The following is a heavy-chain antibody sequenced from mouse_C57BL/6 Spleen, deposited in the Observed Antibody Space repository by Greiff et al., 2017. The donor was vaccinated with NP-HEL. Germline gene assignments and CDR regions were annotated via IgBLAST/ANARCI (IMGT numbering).Heavy chain of an antibody. CDR1: GYTFTSYW. Sequence: VQLQQSGAELVKPGASVKLSCKASGYTFTSYWMQWVKQRPGQGLEWIGEIDPSDSYTNYNQKFKGKATLTVDTSSSTAYMQLSSLTSEDSAVYYCARWRSDYDALLDYWGQGTTLTVSS. CDR3: ARWRSDYDALLDY. J-gene: IGHJ2*01. V-gene: IGHV1-50*01. D-gene: IGHD2-4*01. CDR2: IDPSDSYT.